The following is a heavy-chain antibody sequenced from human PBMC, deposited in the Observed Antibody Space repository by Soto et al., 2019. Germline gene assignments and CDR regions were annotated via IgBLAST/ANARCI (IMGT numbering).Heavy chain of an antibody. V-gene: IGHV1-69*12. CDR1: GGTFSSYA. J-gene: IGHJ6*02. CDR3: ARDREPTIFGVVTPLYYYYYGMDV. Sequence: QVQLVQSGAEVKKPGSSVKVSCKASGGTFSSYAISWVRQAPGQGLEWMGGIIPIFGTANYAQKFQGRVTNTEDASTSTAYMELRSLRSEDTAVYYCARDREPTIFGVVTPLYYYYYGMDVWGQGTTVTVSS. D-gene: IGHD3-3*01. CDR2: IIPIFGTA.